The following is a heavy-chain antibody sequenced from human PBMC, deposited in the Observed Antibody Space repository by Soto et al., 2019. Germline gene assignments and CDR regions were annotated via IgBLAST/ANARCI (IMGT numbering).Heavy chain of an antibody. J-gene: IGHJ4*02. V-gene: IGHV4-61*01. D-gene: IGHD3-16*01. CDR1: GDSVSSRNCY. Sequence: NPSETLSLTCTVSGDSVSSRNCYWSWIRLPPGKGLEWIGYLYYSGITNYNPSLKSRVTISADTSKNQFSLKLSSVTTADTAVYYCARLDLIYYSDYWGQGTLVTVSS. CDR2: LYYSGIT. CDR3: ARLDLIYYSDY.